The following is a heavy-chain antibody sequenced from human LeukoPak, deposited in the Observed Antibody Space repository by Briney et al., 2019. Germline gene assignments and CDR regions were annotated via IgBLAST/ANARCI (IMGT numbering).Heavy chain of an antibody. CDR2: IYYTGST. CDR1: GGSISSYY. V-gene: IGHV4-59*08. D-gene: IGHD6-6*01. CDR3: ARHDAGIAARPFDN. J-gene: IGHJ4*02. Sequence: PSETLSLTCAVSGGSISSYYWSWIRQPPGKGLEWIGNIYYTGSTNYNPSLKSRVTISVDTSKNQFSLKLNSVTAADTAIYYCARHDAGIAARPFDNWGQGTLVTVSS.